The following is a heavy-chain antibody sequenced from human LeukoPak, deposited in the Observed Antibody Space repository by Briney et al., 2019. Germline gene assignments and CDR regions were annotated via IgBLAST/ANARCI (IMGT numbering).Heavy chain of an antibody. CDR1: GYSISSGYY. Sequence: SETMSLTCAVSGYSISSGYYWGWIRQPPGKGLEWIGSIYHSGSTYYNSSLKSRVTISVDTSKNQFSLKLSSVTAADTAVYYCAGSGSYSRYFDYWGQGTLVTVSS. CDR3: AGSGSYSRYFDY. D-gene: IGHD1-26*01. J-gene: IGHJ4*02. V-gene: IGHV4-38-2*01. CDR2: IYHSGST.